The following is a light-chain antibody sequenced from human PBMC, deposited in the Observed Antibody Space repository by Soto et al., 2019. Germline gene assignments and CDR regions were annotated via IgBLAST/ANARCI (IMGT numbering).Light chain of an antibody. V-gene: IGKV1-39*01. CDR3: QQGSSTPFT. CDR2: AAS. CDR1: RSISGW. Sequence: IRMTQSPSSLSASVGERVMITCRASRSISGWLAWYQQKPGKAPKLLICAASSLPSGVPSRFSGSGSGTEFTLTISSLQPEDSATYYCQQGSSTPFTFGPGTKVDIK. J-gene: IGKJ3*01.